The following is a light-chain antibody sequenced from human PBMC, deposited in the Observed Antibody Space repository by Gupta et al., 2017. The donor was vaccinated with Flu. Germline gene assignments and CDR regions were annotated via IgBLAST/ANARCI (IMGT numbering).Light chain of an antibody. Sequence: EIVLRQSPATLSLSPGERATLSCRASQRVSSYLAWYQQKPGQAPRLLIYDASNRATGIPARFSGSGSGTDFTLTISSLEPEDFAVYYCQQRRAFGGGTKVEIK. J-gene: IGKJ4*01. V-gene: IGKV3-11*01. CDR1: QRVSSY. CDR2: DAS. CDR3: QQRRA.